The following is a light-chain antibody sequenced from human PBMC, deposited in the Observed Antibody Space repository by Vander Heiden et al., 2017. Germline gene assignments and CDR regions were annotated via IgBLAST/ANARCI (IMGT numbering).Light chain of an antibody. CDR3: QRSDAFPHT. CDR2: DAS. V-gene: IGKV1-33*01. CDR1: QDIDKY. Sequence: DIQMTQSPSSLSPSVGDRVTITCQASQDIDKYLNWYQQKPGKAPKLLIYDASNMGTGVPSRFSGGGSGTDFTLTISSLQPEDIATYYCQRSDAFPHTFGEGTRLEI. J-gene: IGKJ2*01.